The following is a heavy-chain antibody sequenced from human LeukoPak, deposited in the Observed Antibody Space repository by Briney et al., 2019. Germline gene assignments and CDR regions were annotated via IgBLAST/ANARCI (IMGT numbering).Heavy chain of an antibody. Sequence: SQTLSLTCTVSGGSISSGGYYWSWIRQHPGKGLEWIGYIYYSGSTNYNPSLKSRVTISVDTSKNQFSLKLSSVTAADTAVYYCARTAHDYGDFVRYFDLWGRGTLVTVSS. V-gene: IGHV4-31*03. D-gene: IGHD4-17*01. CDR1: GGSISSGGYY. CDR2: IYYSGST. J-gene: IGHJ2*01. CDR3: ARTAHDYGDFVRYFDL.